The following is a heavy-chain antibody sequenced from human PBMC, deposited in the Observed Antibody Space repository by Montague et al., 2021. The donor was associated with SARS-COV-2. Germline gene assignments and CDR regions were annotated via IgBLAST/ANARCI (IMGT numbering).Heavy chain of an antibody. V-gene: IGHV4-39*01. D-gene: IGHD1-1*01. CDR2: VHYSGRP. Sequence: SETLSLTCTVSGDSIGSSSYNWGWIRQPPGKGLEWIGSVHYSGRPYYNPSLKSRVTIYVDTSKNQLSLKLSSVTAADTAVYYCTRHVHMTWPEPSPGFDYWGQGTLVTVSS. CDR3: TRHVHMTWPEPSPGFDY. J-gene: IGHJ4*02. CDR1: GDSIGSSSYN.